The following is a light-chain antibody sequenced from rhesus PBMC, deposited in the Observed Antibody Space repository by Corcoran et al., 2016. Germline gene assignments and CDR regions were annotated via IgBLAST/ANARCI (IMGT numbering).Light chain of an antibody. V-gene: IGKV1-22*01. J-gene: IGKJ3*01. CDR1: QGISSW. CDR3: QQYSSRPFT. CDR2: KAS. Sequence: DIQMTQSPSSLSASVGDTVTITCRASQGISSWLAWYQQKPGKAPKLLIYKASSLQSGVTSRFSGSGSGTDFTLTISSLQSEDFATYYCQQYSSRPFTFGPGTKLDIK.